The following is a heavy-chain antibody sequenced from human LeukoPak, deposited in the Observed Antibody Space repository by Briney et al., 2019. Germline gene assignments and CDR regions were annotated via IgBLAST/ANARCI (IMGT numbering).Heavy chain of an antibody. V-gene: IGHV3-30*02. CDR2: IRYDGSNK. CDR3: AKGLFRASDI. D-gene: IGHD2-21*01. J-gene: IGHJ3*02. CDR1: GFTSSSYG. Sequence: GGSLRLSCAASGFTSSSYGMHWVRQAPGKGLEWVAFIRYDGSNKYYADSVKGRFTISRDNSKNTLYLQMNSLRAEDTAVYYCAKGLFRASDIWGQGTMVTVSS.